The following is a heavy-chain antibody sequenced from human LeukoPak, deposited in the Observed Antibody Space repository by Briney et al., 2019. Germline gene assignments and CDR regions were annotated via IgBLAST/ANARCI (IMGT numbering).Heavy chain of an antibody. V-gene: IGHV4-59*11. CDR2: IYYSGST. Sequence: SETLSLTCTVSGGSISSHYWSWIRQPPGKGLEWIGYIYYSGSTNYNPSLKSRVTISVDTSKNQFSLKLNSVTAADTAVYYCARKVRDWFDPWGQGTLVTVSS. CDR1: GGSISSHY. J-gene: IGHJ5*02. CDR3: ARKVRDWFDP. D-gene: IGHD3-22*01.